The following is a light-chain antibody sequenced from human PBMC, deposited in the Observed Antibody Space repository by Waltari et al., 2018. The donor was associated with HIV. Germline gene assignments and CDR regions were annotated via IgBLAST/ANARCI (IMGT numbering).Light chain of an antibody. CDR2: RND. J-gene: IGLJ3*02. CDR1: SGNVGYQG. Sequence: CTGNSGNVGYQGVALLQQQQGHPPKLLSYRNDDRPSGIADRFSTSRAGNTASLNITGLKTEDETDYYCSAWDSSLGAWVFGGGTRLTVL. CDR3: SAWDSSLGAWV. V-gene: IGLV10-54*01.